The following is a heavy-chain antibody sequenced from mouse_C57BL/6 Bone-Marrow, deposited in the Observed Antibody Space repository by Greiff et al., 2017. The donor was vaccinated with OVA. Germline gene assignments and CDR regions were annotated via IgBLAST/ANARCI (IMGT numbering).Heavy chain of an antibody. D-gene: IGHD1-2*01. CDR1: GYSFTGYY. J-gene: IGHJ4*01. Sequence: EVQLQQSGPELVKPGASVKISCKASGYSFTGYYMNWVKQSPEKSLEWIGEINPSTGGTTYNQKFKAKATLTVDKSSSTAYMQLKSLTSEDSAVYYCASLFYHPLRRAMDYWGQGTSVTVSS. CDR3: ASLFYHPLRRAMDY. V-gene: IGHV1-42*01. CDR2: INPSTGGT.